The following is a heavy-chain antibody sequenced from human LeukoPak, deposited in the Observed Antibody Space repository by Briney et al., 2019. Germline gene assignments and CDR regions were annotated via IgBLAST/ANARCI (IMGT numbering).Heavy chain of an antibody. CDR2: IYYSGST. CDR3: ARLSFLNQFDY. J-gene: IGHJ4*02. Sequence: SETLSLTCTVSGGSISSDSYYWAWIRQPPGKGLEWIGSIYYSGSTYYNPSLKSRVTMSVDTSKNQFSLKLSSVTATDTAVYYCARLSFLNQFDYWGQGTLVTVFS. D-gene: IGHD2/OR15-2a*01. V-gene: IGHV4-39*01. CDR1: GGSISSDSYY.